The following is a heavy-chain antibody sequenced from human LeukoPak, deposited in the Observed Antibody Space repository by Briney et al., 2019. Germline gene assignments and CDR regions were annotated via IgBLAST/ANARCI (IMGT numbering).Heavy chain of an antibody. D-gene: IGHD1/OR15-1a*01. J-gene: IGHJ6*04. V-gene: IGHV4-38-2*02. CDR3: ARGRGPSGGTLDV. Sequence: SETLSLTCTVSSYSIRSGYYWGWIRQTPEKGLEWIGSMFHTGYTYYNPSLKSRVTISGDTAKNQFSLKLTSVAAADTAVYYCARGRGPSGGTLDVWGKGTTVIVSS. CDR1: SYSIRSGYY. CDR2: MFHTGYT.